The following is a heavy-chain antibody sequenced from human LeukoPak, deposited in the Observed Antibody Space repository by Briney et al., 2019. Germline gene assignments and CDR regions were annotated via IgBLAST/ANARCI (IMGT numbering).Heavy chain of an antibody. V-gene: IGHV3-23*01. J-gene: IGHJ6*03. CDR3: AKDLYCSSTSCYMDV. CDR2: ISGSGGYT. CDR1: GFTYSNYA. D-gene: IGHD2-2*01. Sequence: PGGSLRLSRAASGFTYSNYAMSWVRQAPGKGLEWVSGISGSGGYTYYADSVKGRFTISRDNSNNTPYLQMNSLRAEDTAVYYCAKDLYCSSTSCYMDVWGKGTTVTVSS.